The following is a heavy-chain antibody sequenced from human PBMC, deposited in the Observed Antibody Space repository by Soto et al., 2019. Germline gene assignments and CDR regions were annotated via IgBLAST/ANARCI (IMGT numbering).Heavy chain of an antibody. CDR2: ISSSSSYI. J-gene: IGHJ4*02. D-gene: IGHD1-26*01. Sequence: GGSLRLSCAASGLTFSSYSMNWVRQAPGKGLEWVSSISSSSSYIYYADSVKGRFTISRDNAKNSLYLQMNSLRAEDTAVYYCARTSGSYYPYFDYWGQGTLVTVSS. CDR1: GLTFSSYS. V-gene: IGHV3-21*01. CDR3: ARTSGSYYPYFDY.